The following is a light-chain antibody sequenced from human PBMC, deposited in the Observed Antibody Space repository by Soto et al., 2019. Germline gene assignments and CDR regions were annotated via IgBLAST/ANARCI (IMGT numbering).Light chain of an antibody. CDR3: QQYHNLPPT. Sequence: DIQMTQPPASLSSSVGDRVSIICEASQDISNYLNWYQQKPGKAPNLLIYDASNLETGVPSRFSGSGSGTDFTFTISSLQPEDFATYYCQQYHNLPPTFGLGAKVDI. V-gene: IGKV1-33*01. J-gene: IGKJ1*01. CDR1: QDISNY. CDR2: DAS.